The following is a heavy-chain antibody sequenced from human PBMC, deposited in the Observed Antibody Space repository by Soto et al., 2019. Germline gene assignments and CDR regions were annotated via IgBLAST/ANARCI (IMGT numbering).Heavy chain of an antibody. V-gene: IGHV1-8*01. J-gene: IGHJ4*02. CDR3: VRVYGEIDY. D-gene: IGHD4-17*01. CDR2: INTKSGNR. Sequence: QVQLVQSGAEVKKPGASVKVSCKASGYTFTNYDINWVRQATGQGLEWMGWINTKSGNRGYAQQFQGRVIMTSSTSISTAYMELSSLRSEDTAVYYCVRVYGEIDYWGQGTLVTVSS. CDR1: GYTFTNYD.